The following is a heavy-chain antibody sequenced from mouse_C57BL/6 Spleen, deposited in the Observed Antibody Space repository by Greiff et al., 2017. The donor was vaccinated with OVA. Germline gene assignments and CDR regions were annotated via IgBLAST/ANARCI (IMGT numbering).Heavy chain of an antibody. V-gene: IGHV1-81*01. D-gene: IGHD1-1*01. CDR2: IYPRSGNT. J-gene: IGHJ3*01. CDR3: ARCGYYGSSPWFAY. CDR1: GYTFTSYG. Sequence: VKLQESGAELARPGASVKLSCKASGYTFTSYGISWVKQRTGQGLEWIGEIYPRSGNTYYNEKFKGKATLTADKSSSTAYMELRSLTSEDSAVYFCARCGYYGSSPWFAYWGQGTLVTVSA.